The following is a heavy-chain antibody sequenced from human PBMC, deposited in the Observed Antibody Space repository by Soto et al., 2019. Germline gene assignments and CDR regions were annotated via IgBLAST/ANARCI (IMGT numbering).Heavy chain of an antibody. J-gene: IGHJ6*02. D-gene: IGHD3-3*02. CDR2: ITSSGSYV. CDR3: VKDEGIEAMDV. V-gene: IGHV3-21*01. CDR1: GFTFSRNT. Sequence: GGSLRLSCVTSGFTFSRNTMNWVRQAPGKGLEWVASITSSGSYVYYADSVKGRFSASRDNAKNSLSLQMDSLRPDDTAIYFCVKDEGIEAMDVWGQGTTVTVS.